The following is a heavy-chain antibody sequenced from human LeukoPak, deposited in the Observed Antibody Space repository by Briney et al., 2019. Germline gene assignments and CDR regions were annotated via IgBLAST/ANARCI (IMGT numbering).Heavy chain of an antibody. D-gene: IGHD2-15*01. CDR1: GYTFTSYY. Sequence: GASVKVSCKASGYTFTSYYMHWVRQAPGQGLEWMGRIIPILGIANYAQKFQGRVTITADKSTSTAYMELSSLRSEDTAVYYCARDPKSYCSGGSCPNWFDPWGQGTLVTVSS. J-gene: IGHJ5*02. V-gene: IGHV1-69*04. CDR3: ARDPKSYCSGGSCPNWFDP. CDR2: IIPILGIA.